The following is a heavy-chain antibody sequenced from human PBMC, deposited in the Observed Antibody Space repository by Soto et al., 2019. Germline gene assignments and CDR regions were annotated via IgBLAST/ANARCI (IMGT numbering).Heavy chain of an antibody. J-gene: IGHJ6*02. D-gene: IGHD1-1*01. Sequence: GGSLRLSCAASGFTFDDYAMHWVRQAPGKGLEWVSGISWNSGSIGYADSVKGRFTISRDNSKNTLYLQMNSLRAEDTAVYYCARGWFSGTTAKYYYYYGMDVWGQGTTVTVSS. CDR1: GFTFDDYA. CDR3: ARGWFSGTTAKYYYYYGMDV. CDR2: ISWNSGSI. V-gene: IGHV3-9*01.